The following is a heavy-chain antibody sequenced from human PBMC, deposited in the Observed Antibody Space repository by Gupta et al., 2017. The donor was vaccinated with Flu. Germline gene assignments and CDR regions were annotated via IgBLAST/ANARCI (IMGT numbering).Heavy chain of an antibody. CDR3: ARDGAGAREMDY. CDR1: TFSTYW. CDR2: IREDGSEK. J-gene: IGHJ4*02. Sequence: TFSTYWMTWLRQAPGKGLECVANIREDGSEKYYADSVKGRFTISRDNAKNSLYLQMNSLRVEDTAVYYCARDGAGAREMDYWGQGTLVTVSS. V-gene: IGHV3-7*01. D-gene: IGHD1-26*01.